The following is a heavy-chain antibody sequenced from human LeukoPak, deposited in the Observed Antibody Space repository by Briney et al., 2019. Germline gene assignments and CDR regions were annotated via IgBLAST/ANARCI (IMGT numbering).Heavy chain of an antibody. D-gene: IGHD6-25*01. CDR1: GYSFTSYW. CDR2: IYPGDSDT. CDR3: ARTPRIAAANFDY. V-gene: IGHV5-51*01. J-gene: IGHJ4*02. Sequence: LGESLKISCKGSGYSFTSYWIGWVRQMPGKGLEWMGIIYPGDSDTRYSPSFQGQVTISADKSISTAYLQWSSLKASDTAMYYCARTPRIAAANFDYWGQGTLVTVSS.